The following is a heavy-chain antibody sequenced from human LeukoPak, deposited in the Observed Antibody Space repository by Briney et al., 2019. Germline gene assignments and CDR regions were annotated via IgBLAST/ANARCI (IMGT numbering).Heavy chain of an antibody. Sequence: GGSLRLACAASGFTFTTYDMSWVRQAPGKGLEWVSVITGSGTTTHYADSVKGRFTISRDNSKTTVYLQLNRLRVEDTAIYYCAKGRDGYNADFDYWGQGTLVTVSS. V-gene: IGHV3-23*01. CDR3: AKGRDGYNADFDY. D-gene: IGHD5-24*01. CDR2: ITGSGTTT. J-gene: IGHJ4*02. CDR1: GFTFTTYD.